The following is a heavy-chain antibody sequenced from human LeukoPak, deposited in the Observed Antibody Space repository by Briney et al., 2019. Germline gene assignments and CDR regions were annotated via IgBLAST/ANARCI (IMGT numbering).Heavy chain of an antibody. CDR1: GFTFSNAW. J-gene: IGHJ4*02. V-gene: IGHV3-11*04. CDR2: ISGSGRTT. Sequence: GGSLRLSCAASGFTFSNAWMSWVRQAPVKGLEWVSYISGSGRTTFYADSVKGRFTISRDNAKNSLYLQMSSLRVEDTAVYYCASWAGNTQSDSWSGPFDYWGQGTLVTVSS. CDR3: ASWAGNTQSDSWSGPFDY. D-gene: IGHD3-3*01.